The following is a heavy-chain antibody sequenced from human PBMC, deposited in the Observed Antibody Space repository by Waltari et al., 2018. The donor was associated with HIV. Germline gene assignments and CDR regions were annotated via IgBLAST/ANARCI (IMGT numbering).Heavy chain of an antibody. J-gene: IGHJ4*02. CDR2: SIPILGIT. D-gene: IGHD6-19*01. CDR3: AREWKYSSGWRNYFDY. Sequence: QVQLVQSGAEVQKTGSSAKVSCKASGGTFTSYAINWVRHGPGQGLKWMGRSIPILGITNYAQKFQGTVTITADKSTSTAYMELSRLRSEDTAVYYCAREWKYSSGWRNYFDYWGQGTLVTVSS. V-gene: IGHV1-69*04. CDR1: GGTFTSYA.